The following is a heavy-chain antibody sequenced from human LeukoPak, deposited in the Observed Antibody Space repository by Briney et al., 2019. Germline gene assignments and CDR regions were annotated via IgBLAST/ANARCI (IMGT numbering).Heavy chain of an antibody. D-gene: IGHD3/OR15-3a*01. CDR2: VYYSGST. V-gene: IGHV4-59*01. CDR1: GDSISSYY. Sequence: SETPSLTCTVSGDSISSYYWSWIRQPPGKGLEWIGYVYYSGSTNYNPSLKSRVTMSVDTSKNQFSLRLSSVTAADTAVYYCATDRTGDNWFDPWGQGTLVTVSS. CDR3: ATDRTGDNWFDP. J-gene: IGHJ5*02.